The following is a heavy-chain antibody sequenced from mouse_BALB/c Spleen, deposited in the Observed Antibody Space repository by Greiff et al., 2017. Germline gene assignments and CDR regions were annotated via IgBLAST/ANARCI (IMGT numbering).Heavy chain of an antibody. CDR2: IWGDGST. CDR3: ARGLITTVAAMDD. D-gene: IGHD1-1*01. Sequence: QVQLKESGPGLVAPSQSLSITCTVSGFSFTGYGVNWVRQPPGKGLEWLGMIWGDGSTDYNSALKSRLSISKDNSKSQVVLKMNGLQTDDTARYYCARGLITTVAAMDDWGQGTSVTVSS. CDR1: GFSFTGYG. V-gene: IGHV2-6-7*01. J-gene: IGHJ4*01.